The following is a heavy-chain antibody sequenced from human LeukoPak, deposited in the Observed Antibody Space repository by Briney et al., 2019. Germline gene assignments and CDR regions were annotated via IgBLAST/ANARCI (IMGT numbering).Heavy chain of an antibody. Sequence: GASVKVSCKASGGTFSNYAITWVRQAPGQGLEWMGWISAYNGNTNYAQKLQGRVTMTTDTSTSTAYMELSSLRSEDTAVYYCATVSLYCSSTSCRAEYFQHWGQGTLVTVSS. D-gene: IGHD2-2*01. J-gene: IGHJ1*01. CDR1: GGTFSNYA. V-gene: IGHV1-18*01. CDR2: ISAYNGNT. CDR3: ATVSLYCSSTSCRAEYFQH.